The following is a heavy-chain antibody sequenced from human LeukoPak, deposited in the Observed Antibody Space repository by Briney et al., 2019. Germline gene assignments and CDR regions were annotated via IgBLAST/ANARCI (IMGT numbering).Heavy chain of an antibody. J-gene: IGHJ5*02. D-gene: IGHD3-3*01. CDR1: GFTFSNHW. CDR2: INGDGTST. V-gene: IGHV3-74*01. CDR3: ARGGRFVELNYFDP. Sequence: GGSLRLSCAASGFTFSNHWLHWVRQAPGKGLVWVSRINGDGTSTIYADSVKGRFTISRDNAKSTVYLQMNSLRAEDTAVYYCARGGRFVELNYFDPWGQGILVIVSS.